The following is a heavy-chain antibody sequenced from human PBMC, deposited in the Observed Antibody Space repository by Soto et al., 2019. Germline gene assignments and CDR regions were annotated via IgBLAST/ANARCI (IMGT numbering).Heavy chain of an antibody. Sequence: SETLSLTCTVSGGSISSYYWSWIRQPAGKGLEWIGRIYTSGSTNYNPSLKSRVTMSVDTSKNQFSLKLSSVTAADTAVYYCARPKQDFWSGYYLPYWGQGTLVTVSS. CDR3: ARPKQDFWSGYYLPY. V-gene: IGHV4-4*07. J-gene: IGHJ4*02. CDR2: IYTSGST. CDR1: GGSISSYY. D-gene: IGHD3-3*01.